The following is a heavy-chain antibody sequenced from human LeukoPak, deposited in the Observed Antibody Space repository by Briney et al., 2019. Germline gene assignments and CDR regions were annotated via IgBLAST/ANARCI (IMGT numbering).Heavy chain of an antibody. V-gene: IGHV1-2*02. D-gene: IGHD2-2*01. J-gene: IGHJ6*03. CDR3: ARGYCSSTSCYYDYYYYMDV. CDR2: ISPNSGGT. Sequence: GPVKVSCKASGYTFTGYYIHWVRQAPGPGPEWMGWISPNSGGTNYAQKFQGRVTMTRDTSISTAYMELSSLTSDDTAVYYCARGYCSSTSCYYDYYYYMDVWGKGTTVTISS. CDR1: GYTFTGYY.